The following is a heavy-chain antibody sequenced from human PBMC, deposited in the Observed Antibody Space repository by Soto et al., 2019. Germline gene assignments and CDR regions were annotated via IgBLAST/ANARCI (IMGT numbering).Heavy chain of an antibody. CDR3: ARDRGTIPESYNWFDP. D-gene: IGHD3-10*01. Sequence: QVQLQESGPGLVKPSQTLSLTCTVSGGSISSGDYYWSWIRQPPGKGLEWIGYIYYSGSTYYNPSLKIRVTISVDTSKTQFSLKLSSVTAADTAVYYCARDRGTIPESYNWFDPWGQGTLVTVSS. V-gene: IGHV4-30-4*01. CDR2: IYYSGST. J-gene: IGHJ5*02. CDR1: GGSISSGDYY.